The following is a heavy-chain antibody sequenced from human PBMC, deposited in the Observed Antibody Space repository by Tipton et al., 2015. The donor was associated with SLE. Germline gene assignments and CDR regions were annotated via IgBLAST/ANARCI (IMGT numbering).Heavy chain of an antibody. CDR1: GYTFTSYG. CDR2: IIPIFGTA. V-gene: IGHV1-69*13. Sequence: QSGAEVKKPGASVKVSCKASGYTFTSYGISWVRQAPGQGLEWMGGIIPIFGTANYAQKFQGRVTITADESTSTAYMELSSLRSEDTAVYYCARDREYSSSWYEDYWGQGTLVTVSS. CDR3: ARDREYSSSWYEDY. J-gene: IGHJ4*02. D-gene: IGHD6-13*01.